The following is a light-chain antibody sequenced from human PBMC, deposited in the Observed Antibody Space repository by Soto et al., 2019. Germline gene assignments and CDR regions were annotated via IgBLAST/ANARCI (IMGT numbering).Light chain of an antibody. V-gene: IGKV1-33*01. CDR2: DAS. J-gene: IGKJ5*01. CDR3: QQYDDLIT. Sequence: DIQMTQSPSSLSASVGDRVSITCQSSRAIRNYLNWYQQKPGKAPKLLIYDASNLETGVPSRFSGSGSGTDFTFTISSLQPEDIATYYCQQYDDLITFGQGTQLEIK. CDR1: RAIRNY.